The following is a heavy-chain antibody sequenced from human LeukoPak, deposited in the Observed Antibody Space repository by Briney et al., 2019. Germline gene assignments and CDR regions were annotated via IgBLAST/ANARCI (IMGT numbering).Heavy chain of an antibody. CDR2: IYYSGST. Sequence: SETLSLTCTVSGGSISSGGYYWSWIRQHPGKGLEWIGYIYYSGSTYYNPSLKSRVTISVDTSKNQFSLKLSSVTAADTAVYYCARLVYLERRSGFVYGGQGTLVTVSS. J-gene: IGHJ4*02. D-gene: IGHD1-20*01. V-gene: IGHV4-31*03. CDR3: ARLVYLERRSGFVY. CDR1: GGSISSGGYY.